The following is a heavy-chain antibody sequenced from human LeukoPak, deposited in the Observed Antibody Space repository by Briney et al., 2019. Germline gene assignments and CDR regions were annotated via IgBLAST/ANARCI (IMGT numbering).Heavy chain of an antibody. J-gene: IGHJ4*02. V-gene: IGHV1-46*01. Sequence: ASVKVSCKASGYTFSTYYMHRVRQAPGQGLEWMGVINPSGGRTTYAQKFQGRVTMTTDTSTSTVYMQLSSLRSEDTAVYYCSRDLGGSYFDYWGQGTLVTVSS. CDR2: INPSGGRT. CDR1: GYTFSTYY. D-gene: IGHD1-26*01. CDR3: SRDLGGSYFDY.